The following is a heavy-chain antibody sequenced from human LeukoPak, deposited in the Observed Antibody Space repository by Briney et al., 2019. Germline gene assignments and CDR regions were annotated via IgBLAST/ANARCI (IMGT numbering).Heavy chain of an antibody. J-gene: IGHJ4*02. V-gene: IGHV4-39*01. Sequence: SETLSLTCTVSGGSISRSSYYWGWIRQPPGKGREWIGSIYYSGNTYYNPSLKSRVTISLDTLKNQFSFMLSSVTAADTAVYYCAMDCSGGTCYAAGGDYWGQGTLVTVSA. CDR2: IYYSGNT. D-gene: IGHD2-15*01. CDR1: GGSISRSSYY. CDR3: AMDCSGGTCYAAGGDY.